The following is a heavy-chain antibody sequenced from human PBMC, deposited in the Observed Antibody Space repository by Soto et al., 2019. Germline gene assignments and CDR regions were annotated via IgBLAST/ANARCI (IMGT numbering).Heavy chain of an antibody. D-gene: IGHD6-13*01. CDR1: GFTFSSYW. CDR2: INSDGSST. Sequence: GGSLRLSCAASGFTFSSYWMHWVRQAPGKGLVWVSRINSDGSSTSYADSVKGRFTISRDNAKNSLYLQMASLRADDTAVYYCARDGVAPGLYFDFWGQGALVTVSS. V-gene: IGHV3-74*01. J-gene: IGHJ4*02. CDR3: ARDGVAPGLYFDF.